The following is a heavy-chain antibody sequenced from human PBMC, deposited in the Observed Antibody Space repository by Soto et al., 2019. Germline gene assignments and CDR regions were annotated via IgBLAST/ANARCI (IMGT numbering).Heavy chain of an antibody. D-gene: IGHD3-10*01. CDR3: AKDFPRNGVHDAFDI. V-gene: IGHV3-23*01. J-gene: IGHJ3*02. CDR1: GFSFSNYA. CDR2: ISGPGDTT. Sequence: EVQLLESGGDLVQPGGSLRLSCAASGFSFSNYAMSWVRQAPGKGPEWVSTISGPGDTTFHADSVKGRFTVSRDNSKNTLYLQMNSLRTEDTALYYCAKDFPRNGVHDAFDIWGQGTMVTISS.